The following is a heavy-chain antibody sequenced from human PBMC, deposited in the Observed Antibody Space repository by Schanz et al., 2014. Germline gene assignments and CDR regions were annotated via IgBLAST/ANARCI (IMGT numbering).Heavy chain of an antibody. V-gene: IGHV3-23*01. CDR1: GFTFRSYA. CDR3: AKDGVPSPWVCFGGYCYSGGADY. Sequence: EVQLLESGGGLVQPGGSLRLSCAGSGFTFRSYAMTWVRQAPGKGLEWVSSMSGSGDHTHYADSVKGRFTISRDTSGNTLYLQMNSLTGEDTAVYYCAKDGVPSPWVCFGGYCYSGGADYWGQGTLVTVSS. J-gene: IGHJ4*02. CDR2: MSGSGDHT. D-gene: IGHD2-21*02.